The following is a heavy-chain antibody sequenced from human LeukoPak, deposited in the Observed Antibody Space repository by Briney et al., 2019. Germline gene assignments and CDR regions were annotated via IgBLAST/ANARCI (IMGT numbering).Heavy chain of an antibody. Sequence: GGSLRLSCAASGFTFSSYAMSWVRQAPGKGLEWVSAISGSGGSTYYADSVKGRFTISRDNAKNSLYLQMNSLRAEDTAVYYCARSTNAHAFDIWGQGTMVTVSS. CDR1: GFTFSSYA. CDR3: ARSTNAHAFDI. J-gene: IGHJ3*02. V-gene: IGHV3-23*01. CDR2: ISGSGGST.